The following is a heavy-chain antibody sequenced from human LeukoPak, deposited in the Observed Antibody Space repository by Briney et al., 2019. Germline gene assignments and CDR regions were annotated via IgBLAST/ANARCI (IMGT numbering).Heavy chain of an antibody. V-gene: IGHV3-21*01. J-gene: IGHJ4*02. CDR1: GFTFSSYT. CDR2: ISGSNSYI. Sequence: PGGSLRLSCAASGFTFSSYTMHWIRQAPGKGLEWVSSISGSNSYIFYADSVKGRFTVSRDNAKDSLYLQMDSLRAEDTAVYYCAKEYDSGGYGANFDYWGQGTLVTVSS. D-gene: IGHD3-10*01. CDR3: AKEYDSGGYGANFDY.